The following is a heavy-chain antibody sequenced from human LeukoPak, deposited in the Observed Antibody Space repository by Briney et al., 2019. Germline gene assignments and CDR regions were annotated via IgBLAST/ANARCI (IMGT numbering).Heavy chain of an antibody. CDR3: AKRYYDILTGYDV. CDR1: GFTFSSYA. Sequence: PGGSLRLSCAASGFTFSSYAMSWVRQAPGRGLEWVSAISGGGGTTYYADSVKGRFTISRDNSKNTLYMQLNSLRAEDTAVYYCAKRYYDILTGYDVWGQGTTVTVSS. V-gene: IGHV3-23*01. D-gene: IGHD3-9*01. J-gene: IGHJ6*02. CDR2: ISGGGGTT.